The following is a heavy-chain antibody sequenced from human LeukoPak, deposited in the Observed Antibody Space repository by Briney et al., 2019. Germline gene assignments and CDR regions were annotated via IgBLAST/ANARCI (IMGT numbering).Heavy chain of an antibody. CDR2: ISSNGGST. Sequence: GGSLRLSCAASGFTFSSYAMHWVRQAPGKGLEYVSAISSNGGSTYYANSVKGRSTISRDNSKNTLYLQMGSLRAEDMAVYYCARDLWFGELSPIGYWGQGTLVTVSS. J-gene: IGHJ4*02. D-gene: IGHD3-10*01. CDR1: GFTFSSYA. V-gene: IGHV3-64*01. CDR3: ARDLWFGELSPIGY.